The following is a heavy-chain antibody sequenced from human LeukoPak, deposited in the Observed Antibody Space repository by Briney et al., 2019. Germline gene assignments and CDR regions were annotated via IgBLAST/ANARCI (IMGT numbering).Heavy chain of an antibody. J-gene: IGHJ4*02. Sequence: GGSLRLSCAASGFSFSNYGMHWVRQTPVKGLEWVAMIPYDGTQKYNRDSVKGRFIISRDNSKNTLYLQMNSLRAEDTAVYYCAKNAHYQGYSYGGIDYWGQGTLVTVSS. V-gene: IGHV3-30*18. CDR3: AKNAHYQGYSYGGIDY. CDR1: GFSFSNYG. CDR2: IPYDGTQK. D-gene: IGHD5-18*01.